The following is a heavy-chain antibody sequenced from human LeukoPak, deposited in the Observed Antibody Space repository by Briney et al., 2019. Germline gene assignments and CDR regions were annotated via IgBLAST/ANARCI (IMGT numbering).Heavy chain of an antibody. CDR3: AKDRSP. J-gene: IGHJ5*02. V-gene: IGHV3-23*01. Sequence: GGSLRLSCAVSGITLSNYGMSWVRQAPGKGLEWVSAISGSGGSTYYADSVKGRFTISRDNSKNTLYLQMNSLRAEDTAVCYCAKDRSPWGQGTLVTVSS. CDR1: GITLSNYG. CDR2: ISGSGGST.